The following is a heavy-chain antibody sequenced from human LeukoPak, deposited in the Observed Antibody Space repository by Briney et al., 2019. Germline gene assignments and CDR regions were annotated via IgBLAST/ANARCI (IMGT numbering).Heavy chain of an antibody. CDR1: GFTVSSNY. Sequence: GGSLRLSCAASGFTVSSNYMSWVRQAPGKGLEWVSVIYSGGTTYYADSVKGRLTISRDNSKNTLYLQMNSLRGEDTAVYYCAPQVRVGVTPMDVWGQGTTVTVSS. D-gene: IGHD1-26*01. CDR2: IYSGGTT. CDR3: APQVRVGVTPMDV. V-gene: IGHV3-53*01. J-gene: IGHJ6*02.